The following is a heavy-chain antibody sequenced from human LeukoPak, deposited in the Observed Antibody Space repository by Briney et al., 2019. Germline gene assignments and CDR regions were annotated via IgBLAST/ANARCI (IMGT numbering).Heavy chain of an antibody. D-gene: IGHD3-22*01. V-gene: IGHV1-18*01. CDR3: ARADYYESRGYTLLGDY. CDR2: ISGYNGNT. J-gene: IGHJ4*02. Sequence: ASVKVSCKASGYTFSNYGISWLRQAPGQGLEWMGWISGYNGNTKYAQKVQDRVTVNTDTSTNTAFLEVRSLRSDDTAMYYCARADYYESRGYTLLGDYWGQGTLVTVSS. CDR1: GYTFSNYG.